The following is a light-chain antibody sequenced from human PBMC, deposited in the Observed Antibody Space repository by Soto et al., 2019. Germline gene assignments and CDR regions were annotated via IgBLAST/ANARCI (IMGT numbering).Light chain of an antibody. CDR2: DAS. J-gene: IGKJ3*01. CDR1: QDISNS. Sequence: DIQMTQSPSSLSASVADRVTLTCQASQDISNSLSWYQQKPGNAPELLISDASNLQAGVPSRFSGSGSGTHFTFTINSLQPEDVATYYCQQYDNLPFTFGPGTKVDIK. V-gene: IGKV1-33*01. CDR3: QQYDNLPFT.